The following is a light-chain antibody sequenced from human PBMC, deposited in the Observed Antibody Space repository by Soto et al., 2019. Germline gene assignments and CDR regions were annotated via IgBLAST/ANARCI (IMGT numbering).Light chain of an antibody. J-gene: IGKJ1*01. CDR2: KVS. CDR1: QSLVYSDGNTY. Sequence: DVVMTQSPLSLPVTLGQAASISCRSSQSLVYSDGNTYLSWFQQRPGQSPRRLIYKVSNRDSGVPDRFSGSGSGTDFTLKISRVDAEDIGVYYSIPAPHPQSTFGQGPKV. CDR3: IPAPHPQST. V-gene: IGKV2-30*01.